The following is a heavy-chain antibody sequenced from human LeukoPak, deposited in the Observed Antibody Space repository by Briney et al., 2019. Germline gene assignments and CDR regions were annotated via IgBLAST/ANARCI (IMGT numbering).Heavy chain of an antibody. J-gene: IGHJ4*02. V-gene: IGHV3-21*01. CDR3: ARDLCYGCSSTSPPY. CDR2: ISSSSSYI. Sequence: KPGGSLRLSCAASGFTFSSYSMNWVRQAPGKGLEWVSSISSSSSYIYYADSVKGRFTISRDNAKNSLYLQMNSLRAEDTAVYYCARDLCYGCSSTSPPYWGQGTLVTVSS. CDR1: GFTFSSYS. D-gene: IGHD2-2*01.